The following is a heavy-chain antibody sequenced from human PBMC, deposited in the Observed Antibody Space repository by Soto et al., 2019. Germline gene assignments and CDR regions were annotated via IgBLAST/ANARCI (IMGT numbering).Heavy chain of an antibody. Sequence: GPQVKVSCKASGGTFSSYAISWVRQAPGQGLEWMGGIIPIFGTANYAQKFQGRVTITADESTSTAYMELSSLRSENTAVYYCASGYSSSWSQIGAIDIWGQGTMVTVSS. CDR2: IIPIFGTA. D-gene: IGHD6-13*01. CDR3: ASGYSSSWSQIGAIDI. V-gene: IGHV1-69*01. CDR1: GGTFSSYA. J-gene: IGHJ3*02.